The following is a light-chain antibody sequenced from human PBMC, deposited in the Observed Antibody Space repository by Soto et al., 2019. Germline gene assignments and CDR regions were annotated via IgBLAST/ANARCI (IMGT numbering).Light chain of an antibody. CDR3: QQYGRT. CDR1: QNIERY. Sequence: DIQMTQSPSSLSASIGDTITISCRASQNIERYLNWYQQKEGRAPQLLMFAAANLESGVPSRFRGSGSGTDFTLTISRLEPEDFAMYYCQQYGRTFGLGTKVDIK. V-gene: IGKV1-39*01. J-gene: IGKJ1*01. CDR2: AAA.